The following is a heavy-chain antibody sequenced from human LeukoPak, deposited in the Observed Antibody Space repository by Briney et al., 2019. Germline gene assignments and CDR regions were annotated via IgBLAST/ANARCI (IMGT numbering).Heavy chain of an antibody. D-gene: IGHD3-3*02. V-gene: IGHV1-69*13. CDR3: VRPDRIFGVPAAFDA. CDR2: IIPKYSPS. J-gene: IGHJ3*01. Sequence: SVKVSCKASGGSFSDYPINWVRQAPGQGLEWLGGIIPKYSPSNYAQAFQGRVTITADESTNTVYMEMSGLRPDDTAVYYCVRPDRIFGVPAAFDAWGQGTLVAVSS. CDR1: GGSFSDYP.